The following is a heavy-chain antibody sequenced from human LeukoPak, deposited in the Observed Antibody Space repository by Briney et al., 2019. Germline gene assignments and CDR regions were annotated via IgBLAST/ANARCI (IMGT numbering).Heavy chain of an antibody. D-gene: IGHD3-22*01. CDR2: ISGSGGST. V-gene: IGHV3-23*01. Sequence: PGGSLRLSCAASGFTFSSYAMSWVRQAPGKGLEWVSAISGSGGSTYYADSVKGRFTISRDNSKNTLYLQMNNLGAEDTAVYYCAKSRYDSSGYYYSFDYWGQGTLVTVSS. CDR3: AKSRYDSSGYYYSFDY. J-gene: IGHJ4*02. CDR1: GFTFSSYA.